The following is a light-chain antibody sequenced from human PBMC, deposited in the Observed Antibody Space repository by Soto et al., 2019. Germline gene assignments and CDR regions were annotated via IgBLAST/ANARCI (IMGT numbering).Light chain of an antibody. CDR3: QQYKSWPPIT. V-gene: IGKV3-15*01. Sequence: EVVMTQSPATLSVSPGETDTLSCRASQSVSSNLAWYQQKPGQAPRLLLYGASTRATGVPPRFSGGGSGTEFTLTISSLQSEDSAIYYCQQYKSWPPITFGQGTRLEI. CDR2: GAS. CDR1: QSVSSN. J-gene: IGKJ5*01.